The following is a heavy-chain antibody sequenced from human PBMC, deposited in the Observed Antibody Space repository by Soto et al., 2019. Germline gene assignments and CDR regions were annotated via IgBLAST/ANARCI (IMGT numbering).Heavy chain of an antibody. J-gene: IGHJ5*02. CDR3: ARHRGIEYSSSRGYAGAWFDV. Sequence: EIRSFRWTVAGGRIASHNESESWFRQPPGKGLEWIGSIYYTGSTYYSPSLTSRVTISVDTSKNEFSLSLTSVTDSDKAVYYCARHRGIEYSSSRGYAGAWFDVWGQGTVVT. V-gene: IGHV4-39*01. CDR2: IYYTGST. CDR1: GGRIASHNES. D-gene: IGHD6-13*01.